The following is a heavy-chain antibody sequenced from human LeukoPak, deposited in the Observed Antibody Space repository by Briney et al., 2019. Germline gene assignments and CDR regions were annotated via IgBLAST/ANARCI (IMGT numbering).Heavy chain of an antibody. D-gene: IGHD2-15*01. CDR1: GFTFSSYA. J-gene: IGHJ4*02. V-gene: IGHV3-30*02. CDR2: IRYDGSNK. Sequence: PGGSLRLSCAASGFTFSSYAMSWVRQAPGKGLEWVAFIRYDGSNKYYADSVKGRFTISRDNSKNTLYLQMNSLRAEDTAVYYCAKEEGATPSYWGQGTLVTVSS. CDR3: AKEEGATPSY.